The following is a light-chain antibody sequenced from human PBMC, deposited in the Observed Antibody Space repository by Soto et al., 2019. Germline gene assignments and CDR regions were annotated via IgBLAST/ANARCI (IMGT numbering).Light chain of an antibody. CDR1: QSVSSSY. CDR2: GAS. J-gene: IGKJ4*01. V-gene: IGKV3-20*01. CDR3: QQYAGSPLTFGGGSPLP. Sequence: EIVLTQSPGTLSLSPGERATLSCRASQSVSSSYLAWYQQKPGQGPRLLIYGASSRATGIPDRFSGSESGTDFALTISRLEPEDFAVYYCQQYAGSPLTFGGGSPLPFGGGTKVLIK.